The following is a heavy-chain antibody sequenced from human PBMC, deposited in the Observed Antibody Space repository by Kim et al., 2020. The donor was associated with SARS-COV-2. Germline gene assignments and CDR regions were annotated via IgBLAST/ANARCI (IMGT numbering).Heavy chain of an antibody. CDR1: GYTFTGYY. D-gene: IGHD3-10*01. Sequence: ASVKVSCKASGYTFTGYYMHWVRQAPGQGLEWMGWINPNSGGTNYAQKFQGRVTMTRDTSISTAYMELSRLRSDDTAVYYCARFLCGSGRSCYFDYWGQGTLVTVSS. J-gene: IGHJ4*02. V-gene: IGHV1-2*02. CDR3: ARFLCGSGRSCYFDY. CDR2: INPNSGGT.